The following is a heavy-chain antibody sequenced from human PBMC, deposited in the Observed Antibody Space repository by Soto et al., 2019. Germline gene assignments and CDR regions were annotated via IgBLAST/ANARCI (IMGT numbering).Heavy chain of an antibody. D-gene: IGHD3-22*01. CDR2: IWYDARNK. Sequence: QVQLVESGGGVVQPGGSLRLSCAASGFTFRSYNMHWVRQAPGEGLEWVAVIWYDARNKYYADSVKGRFTISRDNSKNTLYLQMNSLRAEDTAVYYCARAYYDSSGYSTFDIWGHGTMVTVSS. V-gene: IGHV3-33*01. J-gene: IGHJ3*02. CDR3: ARAYYDSSGYSTFDI. CDR1: GFTFRSYN.